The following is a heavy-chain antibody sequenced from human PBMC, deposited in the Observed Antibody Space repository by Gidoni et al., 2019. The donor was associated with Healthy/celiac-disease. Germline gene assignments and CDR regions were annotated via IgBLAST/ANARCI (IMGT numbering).Heavy chain of an antibody. CDR2: ISGSGGST. CDR1: GFTFSSYA. Sequence: EVQLVESGGGLVQPGGSLRSSCAASGFTFSSYAMSWVRQAPGKGLGCVSAISGSGGSTSYADSVNGRFTISRDNSKNTLYLQMNSLRAEDTAVYYCAKDLNTFWSGYSFYYYYGMDVWGQGTTVTVSS. CDR3: AKDLNTFWSGYSFYYYYGMDV. J-gene: IGHJ6*02. V-gene: IGHV3-23*04. D-gene: IGHD3-3*01.